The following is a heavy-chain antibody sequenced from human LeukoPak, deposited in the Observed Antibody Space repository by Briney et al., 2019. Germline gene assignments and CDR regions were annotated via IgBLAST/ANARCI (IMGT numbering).Heavy chain of an antibody. Sequence: GASVKVSCKASGYTFTSYGISWVRQAPGQGLEWMGWISAYNGNTNYAQKPQGRVTMTTDTSTSTAYMELRSLRSDDTAVYYCARDDYDSSGSYFDYWGQGTLVTVSS. D-gene: IGHD3-22*01. J-gene: IGHJ4*02. CDR3: ARDDYDSSGSYFDY. CDR2: ISAYNGNT. V-gene: IGHV1-18*01. CDR1: GYTFTSYG.